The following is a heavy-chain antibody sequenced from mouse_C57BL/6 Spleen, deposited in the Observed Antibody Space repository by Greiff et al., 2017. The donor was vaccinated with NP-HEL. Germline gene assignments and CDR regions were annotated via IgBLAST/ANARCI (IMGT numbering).Heavy chain of an antibody. CDR3: AREGDGEFAY. D-gene: IGHD3-3*01. Sequence: EVKLVESGPGLVKPSQSLSLTCSVTGYSITSGYYWNWIRQFPGNKLEWMGYISYDGSNNYNPSLKNRISITRDTSKNQFFLKLNSVTTEDTATYYCAREGDGEFAYWGQGTLVTVSA. J-gene: IGHJ3*01. CDR2: ISYDGSN. V-gene: IGHV3-6*01. CDR1: GYSITSGYY.